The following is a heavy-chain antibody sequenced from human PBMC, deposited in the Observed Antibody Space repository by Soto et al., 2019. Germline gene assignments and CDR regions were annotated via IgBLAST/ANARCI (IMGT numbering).Heavy chain of an antibody. CDR1: GGTFSSYA. J-gene: IGHJ4*02. CDR3: ARESRYCRGASCYFRPDIDY. Sequence: QVQLVQSGAEVKKPGSSVKVSCKASGGTFSSYAISWVRQAPGQGLEWMGGIIPIFGTENYAQKFQGRVRITAHESTSSADIELRGLRGETTAVYYCARESRYCRGASCYFRPDIDYWSQGTLLTVSP. CDR2: IIPIFGTE. V-gene: IGHV1-69*12. D-gene: IGHD2-15*01.